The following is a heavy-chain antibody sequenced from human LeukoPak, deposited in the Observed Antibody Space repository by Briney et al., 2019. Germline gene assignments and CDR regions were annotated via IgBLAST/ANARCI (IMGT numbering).Heavy chain of an antibody. V-gene: IGHV1-69*13. D-gene: IGHD2-2*01. CDR2: IIPIFGTA. CDR1: GGTFSSYA. J-gene: IGHJ5*02. Sequence: SVKVSCKAPGGTFSSYAISWVRQAPGQGLEWMGGIIPIFGTANYAQKFQGRVTITADESTSTAYMELSSLRSEDTAVYYCARGPSTLGYCSSTSCYAFDPWGQGTLVTVSS. CDR3: ARGPSTLGYCSSTSCYAFDP.